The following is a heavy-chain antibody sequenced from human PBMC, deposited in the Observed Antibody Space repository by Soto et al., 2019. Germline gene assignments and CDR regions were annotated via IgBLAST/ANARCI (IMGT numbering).Heavy chain of an antibody. Sequence: GGSLRLSCAASGFTFSSYGMHWFRQAPGKGLEWVAVISYDGSNKYYSDSVKGRFTISRDNLKNTLYLQMNNLRVEDAALYFCAREDDYGYRYINYGLDVWGQGTTVTVSS. CDR2: ISYDGSNK. CDR3: AREDDYGYRYINYGLDV. D-gene: IGHD4-17*01. V-gene: IGHV3-30*03. CDR1: GFTFSSYG. J-gene: IGHJ6*02.